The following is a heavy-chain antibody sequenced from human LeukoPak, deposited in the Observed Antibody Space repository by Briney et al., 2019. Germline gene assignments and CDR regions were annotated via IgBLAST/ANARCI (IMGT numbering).Heavy chain of an antibody. J-gene: IGHJ6*03. CDR2: IYSNGDN. V-gene: IGHV4-61*02. CDR3: ASRHSKQQPYYYYMDI. D-gene: IGHD6-13*01. Sequence: RASQTLSLTCTVSGDSISSGSYYWSWIRQPAGKGLEWIGRIYSNGDNKFNPSLKSRVTISLDTSKNQFSLKLSSATAADKAVYYCASRHSKQQPYYYYMDIWGKGTTVTVSS. CDR1: GDSISSGSYY.